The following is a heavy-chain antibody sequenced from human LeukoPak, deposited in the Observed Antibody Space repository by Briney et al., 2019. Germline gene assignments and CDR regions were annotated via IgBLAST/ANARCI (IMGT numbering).Heavy chain of an antibody. CDR2: FNPSGGSA. D-gene: IGHD2-15*01. J-gene: IGHJ4*02. CDR1: GYTFTRNF. CDR3: ARESCSGGSCYYFDY. V-gene: IGHV1-46*01. Sequence: GASLKVSCKASGYTFTRNFMHWVRHAPGHGLEWMGGFNPSGGSATYSQNFQGRVTMTRDTSTSTVYMEMSSLRSEDTAVYYCARESCSGGSCYYFDYWGQGTLVTVSS.